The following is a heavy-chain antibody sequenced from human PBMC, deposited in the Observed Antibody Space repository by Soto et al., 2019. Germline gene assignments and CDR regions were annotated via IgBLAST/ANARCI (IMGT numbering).Heavy chain of an antibody. CDR2: ISGSGGST. Sequence: EVQLLESGGGLVQPGGSLRLSCAASGFTFSSYAMSWVRQAPGKGLEWVSAISGSGGSTYYADSVKGRFTISRDNSKNQLYLQMNSPGAEDKAVYYCAKRSDSSSSFGAFDIWGQGTMVAVSS. CDR1: GFTFSSYA. D-gene: IGHD6-6*01. J-gene: IGHJ3*02. CDR3: AKRSDSSSSFGAFDI. V-gene: IGHV3-23*01.